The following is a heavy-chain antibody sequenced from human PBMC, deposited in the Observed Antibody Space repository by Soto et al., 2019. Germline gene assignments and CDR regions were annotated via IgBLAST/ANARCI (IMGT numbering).Heavy chain of an antibody. CDR1: GYTFSNYG. D-gene: IGHD6-19*01. V-gene: IGHV1-18*01. J-gene: IGHJ6*02. CDR3: SRFIMVGGWFDPNYYHGMDV. Sequence: ASVKVSCKTSGYTFSNYGINWVRQAPGQGLEWMGWISGYNGNTNYAQTIQGRVTMTTDTSTGTVYMELRSLKSDDTAIYYCSRFIMVGGWFDPNYYHGMDVWGQGTTVTSP. CDR2: ISGYNGNT.